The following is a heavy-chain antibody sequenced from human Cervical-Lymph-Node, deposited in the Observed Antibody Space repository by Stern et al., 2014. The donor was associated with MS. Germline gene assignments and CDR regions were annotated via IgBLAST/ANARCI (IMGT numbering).Heavy chain of an antibody. J-gene: IGHJ6*02. D-gene: IGHD6-19*01. V-gene: IGHV1-46*01. CDR1: GYTFTSYY. CDR3: AREVAGHRLGMMDV. Sequence: DQLVESGAEVKKPGASVKVYCKASGYTFTSYYMHWVRQAPGQGLEWMGIINPTGGSTSYAQKFQGRLTMTRDTSTSTVYMELSSLRSDDTAVYYCAREVAGHRLGMMDVWGQGTTVTVSS. CDR2: INPTGGST.